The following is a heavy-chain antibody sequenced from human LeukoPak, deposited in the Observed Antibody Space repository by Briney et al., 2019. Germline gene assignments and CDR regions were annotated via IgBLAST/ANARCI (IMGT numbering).Heavy chain of an antibody. CDR1: GFTFSSHA. CDR2: VSSSGGGT. Sequence: QSGGSLRLSCAASGFTFSSHAMIWVRQAPGKGLEWVSSVSSSGGGTYYADSVKGRFTISRDNSKNTLYLQMNSLRAEDTAVYYCAISTAGQLVQYFDFWGQGTLVTVSS. CDR3: AISTAGQLVQYFDF. V-gene: IGHV3-23*01. D-gene: IGHD6-13*01. J-gene: IGHJ4*02.